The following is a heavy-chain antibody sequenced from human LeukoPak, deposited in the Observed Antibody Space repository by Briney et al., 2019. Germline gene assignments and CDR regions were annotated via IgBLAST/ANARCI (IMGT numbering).Heavy chain of an antibody. CDR3: ARGSGPKGFIVVVTAIQNWFDP. V-gene: IGHV7-4-1*02. J-gene: IGHJ5*02. CDR1: GYTFTSYA. CDR2: INTNTGNP. Sequence: ASVKVSCKASGYTFTSYAMNWVRQAPGQGLEWMGWINTNTGNPTYAQGFTGRFVFSLDTSVSTAYLQISSLRAEDTAVYYCARGSGPKGFIVVVTAIQNWFDPWGQGTLVTVSS. D-gene: IGHD2-21*02.